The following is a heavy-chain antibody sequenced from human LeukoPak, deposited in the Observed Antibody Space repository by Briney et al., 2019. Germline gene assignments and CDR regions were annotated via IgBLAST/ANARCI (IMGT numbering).Heavy chain of an antibody. CDR1: GFTFSSYS. CDR2: ISSSSSYI. D-gene: IGHD3-22*01. Sequence: PGGSLRLSCAASGFTFSSYSMNWVRQAPGKGLEWVSSISSSSSYIYYADSVKGRLTISRDNAKNSLYLQMNSLRAEDTAVYYCARDPSTYYYDSSGYYNWFDPWGQGTLVTVSS. J-gene: IGHJ5*02. CDR3: ARDPSTYYYDSSGYYNWFDP. V-gene: IGHV3-21*01.